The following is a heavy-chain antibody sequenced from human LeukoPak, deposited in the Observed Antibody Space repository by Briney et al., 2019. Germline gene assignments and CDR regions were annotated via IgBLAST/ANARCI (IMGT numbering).Heavy chain of an antibody. J-gene: IGHJ4*02. CDR2: IYYTGST. CDR1: GGSIRSSSYY. CDR3: ARQTGSGLFTLP. V-gene: IGHV4-39*01. D-gene: IGHD3/OR15-3a*01. Sequence: SETLSLTCTVSGGSIRSSSYYWGWIRQPPGKGLEWIGCIYYTGSTYYNPSLKSRVTISVDTSKNQFSLKLSSVTATDTAMYYCARQTGSGLFTLPGGQGTLVTVSS.